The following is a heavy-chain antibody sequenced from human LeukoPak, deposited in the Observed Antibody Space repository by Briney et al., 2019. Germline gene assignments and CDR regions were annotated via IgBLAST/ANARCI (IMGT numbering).Heavy chain of an antibody. J-gene: IGHJ5*02. CDR2: INHSGRT. CDR1: GGSFSGYY. Sequence: SETLSLTCAVYGGSFSGYYWSWIRQPPGKGLEWIGEINHSGRTNYNPSLKSRVTISVDTSKNQFSLKLSSVTAADTAVYYCARRPGHYYYGSGSLTYNWFDPWGQGTLVTVSS. V-gene: IGHV4-34*01. D-gene: IGHD3-10*01. CDR3: ARRPGHYYYGSGSLTYNWFDP.